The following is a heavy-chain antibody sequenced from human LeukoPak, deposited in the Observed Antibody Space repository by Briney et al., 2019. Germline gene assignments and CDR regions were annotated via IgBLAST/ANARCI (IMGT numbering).Heavy chain of an antibody. V-gene: IGHV3-23*01. J-gene: IGHJ4*02. CDR2: ISGSGGST. D-gene: IGHD6-19*01. CDR1: GFTFSSYA. CDR3: AKAIAVADYFDY. Sequence: TGGSLRLSCAASGFTFSSYAISWVRQAPGKGLEWVSAISGSGGSTYYADSVKGRFTISRDNSKNTLYLQMNSLRAEDTAVYYCAKAIAVADYFDYWGQGTLVTVSS.